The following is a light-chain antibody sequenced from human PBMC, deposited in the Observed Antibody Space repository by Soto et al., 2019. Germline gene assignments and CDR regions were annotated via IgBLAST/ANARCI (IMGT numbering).Light chain of an antibody. V-gene: IGLV2-8*01. CDR2: EVT. CDR3: SSHGGSNNPFV. J-gene: IGLJ1*01. Sequence: QSALTQPPSASGSPGQSVAISCTGTSSDIGGYNFVSWYQQHPGKSPKLMIYEVTKRPSGVLDLFSGSKSGNTATLIVSGLQAEDEADYYCSSHGGSNNPFVFGTGTKLTVL. CDR1: SSDIGGYNF.